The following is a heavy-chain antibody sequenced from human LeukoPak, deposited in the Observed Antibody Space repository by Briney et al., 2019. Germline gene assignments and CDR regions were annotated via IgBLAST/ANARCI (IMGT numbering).Heavy chain of an antibody. CDR3: ARLVVTTILDWFDP. V-gene: IGHV4-4*09. J-gene: IGHJ5*02. CDR1: GGSITSYY. Sequence: ASETLSLTCTVSGGSITSYYWSWIRQPPGKGLEWIGYIHTRGNTDYNPSLKTRVTISGDTSKNQLSLKLSSVTAADTAVYYCARLVVTTILDWFDPWGQGALVIVSS. D-gene: IGHD2-21*02. CDR2: IHTRGNT.